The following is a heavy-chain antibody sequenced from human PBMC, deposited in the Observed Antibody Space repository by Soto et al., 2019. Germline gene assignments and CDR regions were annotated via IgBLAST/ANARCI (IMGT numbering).Heavy chain of an antibody. CDR2: IVYSGST. CDR3: ARHLTYCSAGSCYSDFPYYGMDV. Sequence: SETLSLTCTVSGGSISSSSYYWGWIRQPPGKGLEWIGSIVYSGSTYYNPSLKSRVTISVDTSKNQFSLKLSSVTAADTAVYYCARHLTYCSAGSCYSDFPYYGMDVWGQGTTVT. V-gene: IGHV4-39*01. J-gene: IGHJ6*02. D-gene: IGHD2-15*01. CDR1: GGSISSSSYY.